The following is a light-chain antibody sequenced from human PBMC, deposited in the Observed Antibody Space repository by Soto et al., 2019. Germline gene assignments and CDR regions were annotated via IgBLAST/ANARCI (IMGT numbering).Light chain of an antibody. CDR3: QAYDDSLTAFV. J-gene: IGLJ3*02. Sequence: QSALTQPASVSGSPGQSITISCTGTSSDVGGYNYVSWYQQHPGKAPKLMIYEVSNRPSGVSNRFSGSKSGNTASLTISGLQAEDEADYYCQAYDDSLTAFVFGGGTQLTVL. CDR1: SSDVGGYNY. CDR2: EVS. V-gene: IGLV2-14*01.